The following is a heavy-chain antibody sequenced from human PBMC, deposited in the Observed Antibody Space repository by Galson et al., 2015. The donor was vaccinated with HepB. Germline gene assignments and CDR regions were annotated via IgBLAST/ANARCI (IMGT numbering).Heavy chain of an antibody. Sequence: SVKVSCKASGYTFTGYYMHWVRQAPGQGLEWMGWINPNSGGTNYAQKFQGRVTMTRDTSISTAYMELSRLRSDDTAVYYCARHPPKFGGVMQSDYWGQGTLVTVSS. CDR3: ARHPPKFGGVMQSDY. D-gene: IGHD3-16*01. J-gene: IGHJ4*02. V-gene: IGHV1-2*02. CDR2: INPNSGGT. CDR1: GYTFTGYY.